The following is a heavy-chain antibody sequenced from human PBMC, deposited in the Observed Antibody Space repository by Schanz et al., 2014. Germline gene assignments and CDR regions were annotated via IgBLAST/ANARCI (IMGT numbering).Heavy chain of an antibody. CDR2: INGDRSNT. CDR3: ARGGPAYYFDD. CDR1: GFTFSPYW. J-gene: IGHJ4*02. V-gene: IGHV3-74*01. Sequence: EVQLVESGGGLVQPGGSLRLSCGSSGFTFSPYWMHWVRQAPGKGLVWVSRINGDRSNTYYADSVKGRFTISRDNSKNTVYIKRKSLRAEGAAVYYCARGGPAYYFDDWGQGTLXTVSS.